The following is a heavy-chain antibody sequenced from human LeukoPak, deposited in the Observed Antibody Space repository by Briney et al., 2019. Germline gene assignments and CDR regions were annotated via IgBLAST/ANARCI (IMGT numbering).Heavy chain of an antibody. V-gene: IGHV4-39*07. D-gene: IGHD7-27*01. CDR2: IYHSGST. Sequence: SETLSLTCAVSGGSISSSSYYWGWIRQPPGKGLEWIGSIYHSGSTNYNPSLKSRVTISVDKSKNQFSLKLSSVTAADTAVYYCARAVTGEFDYWGQGTLVTVSS. CDR3: ARAVTGEFDY. CDR1: GGSISSSSYY. J-gene: IGHJ4*02.